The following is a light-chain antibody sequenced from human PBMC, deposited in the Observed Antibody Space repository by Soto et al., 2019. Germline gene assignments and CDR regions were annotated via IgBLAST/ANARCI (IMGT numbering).Light chain of an antibody. Sequence: EIVLTQSPGTLSLSPGERATLSCRASQSVSSSYLAWYQQKPGQAPRLLIYGASSRAISIRDRFSGSRSGTDFTLTISRLEAEDFAVYYCQQYGCSPRTFGQGTKVEIK. CDR3: QQYGCSPRT. CDR2: GAS. V-gene: IGKV3-20*01. J-gene: IGKJ1*01. CDR1: QSVSSSY.